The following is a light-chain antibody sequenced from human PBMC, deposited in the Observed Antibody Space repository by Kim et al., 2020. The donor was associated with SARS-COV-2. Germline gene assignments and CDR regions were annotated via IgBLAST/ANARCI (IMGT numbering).Light chain of an antibody. V-gene: IGKV1-27*01. Sequence: ASVGDRDPITCRASQSISYYLAWYQQKPGKVPKLLIYAASAWQSGVPSRFSGSGSGTDFTLTISSLQPEDVATYYCQKYNSASWTFGQGTKVDIK. CDR1: QSISYY. CDR3: QKYNSASWT. J-gene: IGKJ1*01. CDR2: AAS.